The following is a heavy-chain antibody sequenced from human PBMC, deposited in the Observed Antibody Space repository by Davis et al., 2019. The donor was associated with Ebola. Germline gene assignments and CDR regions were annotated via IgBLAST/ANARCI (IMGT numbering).Heavy chain of an antibody. CDR1: GFTFSGSA. Sequence: GGSLRLSCAASGFTFSGSAMHWVRQASGKGLEWVGRIRSKANSYATAYAASLKGRFTISRDDSKNTAYLQMNSLKTEDTAVYYCARELRLREGWFDPWGQGTLVTVSS. CDR3: ARELRLREGWFDP. V-gene: IGHV3-73*01. CDR2: IRSKANSYAT. D-gene: IGHD2-15*01. J-gene: IGHJ5*02.